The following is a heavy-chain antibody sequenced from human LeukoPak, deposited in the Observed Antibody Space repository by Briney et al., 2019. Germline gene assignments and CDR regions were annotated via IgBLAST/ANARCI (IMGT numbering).Heavy chain of an antibody. V-gene: IGHV1-69*05. CDR1: GGTFSSYA. CDR2: IIPIFGTA. D-gene: IGHD3-3*01. J-gene: IGHJ4*02. CDR3: ARDYYDFWSGSDY. Sequence: SVKVSCKASGGTFSSYAISWVRQAPGQGLEWMGGIIPIFGTANYAQKLQGRVTMTTDTSTSTAYMELRSLRSDDTAVYYCARDYYDFWSGSDYWGQGTLVTVSS.